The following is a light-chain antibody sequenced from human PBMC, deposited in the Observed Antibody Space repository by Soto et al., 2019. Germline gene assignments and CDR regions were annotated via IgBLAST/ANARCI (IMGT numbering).Light chain of an antibody. CDR1: QSLLHSNGYNY. J-gene: IGKJ4*01. Sequence: DIVMTQSPLSLPVTPGEPASISCRSSQSLLHSNGYNYLDWYLQKPGQSPQLLVYLGSNRAPGVPDRVSGSGSGTDFTLKISRVEAEDVGVYYCMQALQSRVTFGGGTKVEIK. CDR2: LGS. CDR3: MQALQSRVT. V-gene: IGKV2-28*01.